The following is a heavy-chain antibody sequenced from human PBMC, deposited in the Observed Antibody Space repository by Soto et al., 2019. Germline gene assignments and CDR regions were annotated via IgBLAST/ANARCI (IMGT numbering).Heavy chain of an antibody. J-gene: IGHJ4*02. CDR2: IYPSDSDT. V-gene: IGHV5-51*01. Sequence: GESLKISCKGSGYNFAGYWISWVGQMPGKGLELMGIIYPSDSDTRYRPSFQGQVTISADKSTSSAYLQWSSLRASDTAMYYCARGGVSTRTFDYWGQGTPVTVSS. CDR3: ARGGVSTRTFDY. D-gene: IGHD3-3*01. CDR1: GYNFAGYW.